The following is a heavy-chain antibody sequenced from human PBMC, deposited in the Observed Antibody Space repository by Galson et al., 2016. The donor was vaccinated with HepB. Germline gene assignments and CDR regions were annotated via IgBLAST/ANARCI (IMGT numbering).Heavy chain of an antibody. CDR3: ARDWGFWSDNHYGMDI. Sequence: SLRLSCAGSGFVFSSYGMHWVRQAPGKGLEWMATIWYDGSKKYYGDSVKGRFIIFRDNSKNTLYLHMNSLRVEDTAVYFCARDWGFWSDNHYGMDIWGQGTLVTVSS. J-gene: IGHJ6*02. D-gene: IGHD3-3*01. CDR2: IWYDGSKK. CDR1: GFVFSSYG. V-gene: IGHV3-33*01.